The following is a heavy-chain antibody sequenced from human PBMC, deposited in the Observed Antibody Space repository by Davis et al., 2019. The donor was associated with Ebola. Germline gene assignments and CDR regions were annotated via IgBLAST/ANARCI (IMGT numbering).Heavy chain of an antibody. V-gene: IGHV7-4-1*02. Sequence: AASVKVSCKTSGYTFTNYAMNWVRQPPGQGLEWVGWINANTGIPTFAQGLTGRFVFSLDTSVSTAYLQISSLKAEDTAVYYCARDLGNGVSGFDPWGQGTLVTVSS. D-gene: IGHD2-8*01. CDR3: ARDLGNGVSGFDP. CDR2: INANTGIP. CDR1: GYTFTNYA. J-gene: IGHJ5*02.